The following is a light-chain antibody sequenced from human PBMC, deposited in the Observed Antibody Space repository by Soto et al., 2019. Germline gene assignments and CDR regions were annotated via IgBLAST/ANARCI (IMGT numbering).Light chain of an antibody. CDR2: GNS. CDR1: SSNIGADYD. CDR3: QSYDSSLSGFV. V-gene: IGLV1-40*01. Sequence: QSVLTQSPSVSGAPGQRVTISCTGSSSNIGADYDVHWYQQLPGTAPKLLIYGNSNRPSGVPDRFSGSKSGTSAALAITGLQAEDEADYYCQSYDSSLSGFVFGTGTKRTVL. J-gene: IGLJ1*01.